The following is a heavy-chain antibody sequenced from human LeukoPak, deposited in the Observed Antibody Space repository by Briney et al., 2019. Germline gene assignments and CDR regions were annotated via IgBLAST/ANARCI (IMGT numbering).Heavy chain of an antibody. CDR3: ARVRTGSGTDGIYFDY. Sequence: ASVKVSCKTSGYTFTGYHMHWVRQAPGQGLEWVGRINPNSGGTDYAQKFQGRVTMTRDTSISTAYMELSRLRSDETAVYYCARVRTGSGTDGIYFDYWGQGTLVTVSS. CDR2: INPNSGGT. V-gene: IGHV1-2*06. D-gene: IGHD3-10*01. CDR1: GYTFTGYH. J-gene: IGHJ4*02.